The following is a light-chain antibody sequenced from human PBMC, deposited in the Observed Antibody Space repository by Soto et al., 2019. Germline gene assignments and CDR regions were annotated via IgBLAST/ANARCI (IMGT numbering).Light chain of an antibody. J-gene: IGKJ1*01. CDR2: GAS. CDR3: QQYSNWPWT. Sequence: EIVMTQSPATLSVSPGERATLSCRASQSVDSNLAWYQQKPGQPPRLLIYGASTRATGIPARFSGSGSGTEFTLTISSLQSEDFAVFHCQQYSNWPWTFGQGTKVEVK. V-gene: IGKV3-15*01. CDR1: QSVDSN.